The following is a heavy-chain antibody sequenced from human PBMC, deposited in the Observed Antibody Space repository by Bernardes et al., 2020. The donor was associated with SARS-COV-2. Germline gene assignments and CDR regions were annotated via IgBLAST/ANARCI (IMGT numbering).Heavy chain of an antibody. CDR1: GFTFSSSW. CDR3: VRPLGCSVRTCYSWFDP. J-gene: IGHJ5*02. V-gene: IGHV3-74*01. CDR2: INNDGSST. Sequence: GGSLRLSCAASGFTFSSSWMHWVRQAPGRGLMWVSHINNDGSSTSKADSVKGRFTISRDNARNTLYLQMNSLRVEDTAVYYCVRPLGCSVRTCYSWFDPWGQGTLVTVSS. D-gene: IGHD2-15*01.